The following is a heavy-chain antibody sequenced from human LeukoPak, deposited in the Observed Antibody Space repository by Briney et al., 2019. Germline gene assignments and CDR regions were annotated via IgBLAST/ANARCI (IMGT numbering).Heavy chain of an antibody. CDR1: GFTFRSYA. D-gene: IGHD3-3*01. Sequence: GGSLRLSCAAAGFTFRSYAMNWVRQGPGKGLEWVAVISYDGSNKYYADSVKGRFTISRDNSKNTLYLQMNSLRAEDTAVYYCARDAVRYYDFWSGYLTWQYDYWGQGTLVTVSS. CDR3: ARDAVRYYDFWSGYLTWQYDY. V-gene: IGHV3-30*04. CDR2: ISYDGSNK. J-gene: IGHJ4*02.